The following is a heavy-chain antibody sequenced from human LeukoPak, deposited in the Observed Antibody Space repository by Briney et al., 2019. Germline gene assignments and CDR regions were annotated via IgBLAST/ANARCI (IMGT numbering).Heavy chain of an antibody. V-gene: IGHV1-2*02. CDR1: GYTFTGYY. Sequence: GASVKVSCKASGYTFTGYYMHWVRQAPGQGLEWMGWINPNSGGTNYAQKFQGRVTMTRDTSISTAYMELSRLRSDDTAVYYCARDGLEQRSYYYDSSGFPDYWGQGTLVTVSS. CDR2: INPNSGGT. J-gene: IGHJ4*02. CDR3: ARDGLEQRSYYYDSSGFPDY. D-gene: IGHD3-22*01.